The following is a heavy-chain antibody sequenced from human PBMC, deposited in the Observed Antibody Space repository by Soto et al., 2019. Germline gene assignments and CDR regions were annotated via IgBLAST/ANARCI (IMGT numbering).Heavy chain of an antibody. CDR2: KSISGST. CDR3: ARSLGSAAGWSFDV. J-gene: IGHJ4*02. CDR1: GGSMSDYF. V-gene: IGHV4-4*07. Sequence: SETLSVTCTVSGGSMSDYFWTWIRLPAGKRLEWIGRKSISGSTDYNPSLKGRASMSVDTSKNQFSLCLISVTAADTALYYCARSLGSAAGWSFDVWGQGILVTVSS. D-gene: IGHD3-16*01.